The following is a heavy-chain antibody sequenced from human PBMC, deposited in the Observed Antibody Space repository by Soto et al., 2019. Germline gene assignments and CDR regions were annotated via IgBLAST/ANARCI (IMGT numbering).Heavy chain of an antibody. Sequence: QVQLVESGGGVVQPGRSLRLSCAASGFTFSSYGMHWVRQAPGKGLEWVTFIWYAGNNKYYADSVKGRFTISGDNSQNALYLQMNSLSAEDTAVYYCARKEGSCPSGYPTPSYYGTDLWGQGTTVTVSS. J-gene: IGHJ6*02. CDR3: ARKEGSCPSGYPTPSYYGTDL. D-gene: IGHD3-22*01. CDR1: GFTFSSYG. CDR2: IWYAGNNK. V-gene: IGHV3-33*01.